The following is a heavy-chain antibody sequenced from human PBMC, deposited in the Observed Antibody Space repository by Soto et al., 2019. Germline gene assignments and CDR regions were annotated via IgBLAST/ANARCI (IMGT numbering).Heavy chain of an antibody. Sequence: QLQLQESGPGLVKPSETLSLTCTVSGGSISSSSYYWGWIRQPPGKGLEWIGSIYYSGSTYYNPSLKSRVTISVDTSKNQFSLKLSSVTAADTAVYYCARQPPYCSNGVFSPAYYNGMDVWGQGTTVTVSS. CDR1: GGSISSSSYY. D-gene: IGHD2-8*01. V-gene: IGHV4-39*01. CDR2: IYYSGST. CDR3: ARQPPYCSNGVFSPAYYNGMDV. J-gene: IGHJ6*02.